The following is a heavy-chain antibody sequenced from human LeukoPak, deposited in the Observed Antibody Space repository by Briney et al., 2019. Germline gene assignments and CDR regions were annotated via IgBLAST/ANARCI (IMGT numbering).Heavy chain of an antibody. V-gene: IGHV4-61*02. Sequence: SGTLSLTCTVSGGSISSGSYYWSWIRQPAGKGLEWIGRIYTSGSTNYNPSLKSRVTISVDTSKNQFSLKLSSVTAADTAVYYCARDEVDSAGGYDSSGLETNWFDPWGQGTLVTVSS. D-gene: IGHD3-22*01. CDR2: IYTSGST. J-gene: IGHJ5*02. CDR1: GGSISSGSYY. CDR3: ARDEVDSAGGYDSSGLETNWFDP.